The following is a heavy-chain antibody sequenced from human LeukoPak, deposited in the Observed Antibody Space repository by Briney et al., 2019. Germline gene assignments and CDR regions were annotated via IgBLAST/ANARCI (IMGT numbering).Heavy chain of an antibody. Sequence: PGGSLRLPCAASGFTFSSNSMNWVRQAPGKGLEWVSSISGSGTYIYYADSVKGRFTISRDNAENSLDLQMNSLRVEDTAVYYCARDPGGDSSSWRWFDPWGQGTLVTVSS. V-gene: IGHV3-21*01. CDR3: ARDPGGDSSSWRWFDP. D-gene: IGHD6-13*01. CDR1: GFTFSSNS. J-gene: IGHJ5*02. CDR2: ISGSGTYI.